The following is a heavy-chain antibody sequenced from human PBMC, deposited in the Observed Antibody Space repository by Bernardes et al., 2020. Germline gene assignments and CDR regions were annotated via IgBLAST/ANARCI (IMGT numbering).Heavy chain of an antibody. CDR3: ARCRVPVPGIPLAFDI. J-gene: IGHJ3*02. CDR1: GFTYSSYT. D-gene: IGHD6-19*01. Sequence: GGSLRLSCAASGFTYSSYTLTWVRQAPGEGLEWVSGISGSGDNTYYADSVKGRFTISRDNSKNTLSLEMHSLRDEDTATYYCARCRVPVPGIPLAFDIWGQGTVVTVSS. CDR2: ISGSGDNT. V-gene: IGHV3-23*01.